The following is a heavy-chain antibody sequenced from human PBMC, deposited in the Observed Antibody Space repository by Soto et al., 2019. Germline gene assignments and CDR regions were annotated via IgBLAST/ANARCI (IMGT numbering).Heavy chain of an antibody. Sequence: PGGSLRLSCAASGFTFSSYSMNWVRQAPGKGLEWVSYISSSSSTIYYADSVKGRFTISRDNAKNSLYLQMNSLRAEDTAVYYCARELYCSSTSCYDDYMDVWGKGTTVTVS. J-gene: IGHJ6*03. CDR2: ISSSSSTI. CDR3: ARELYCSSTSCYDDYMDV. CDR1: GFTFSSYS. V-gene: IGHV3-48*01. D-gene: IGHD2-2*01.